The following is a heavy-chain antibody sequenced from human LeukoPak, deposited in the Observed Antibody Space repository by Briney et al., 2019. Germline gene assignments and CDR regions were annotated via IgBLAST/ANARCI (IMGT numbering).Heavy chain of an antibody. V-gene: IGHV1-46*01. CDR1: GYTFTSYY. J-gene: IGHJ4*02. CDR2: INPSGGTT. Sequence: ASVKLSCKASGYTFTSYYIHWVRQAPGQGLECMGIINPSGGTTIYAQNLQGRVTMTRDMSTSTVYIELSSLRSEDTAVYYCARDYYDSSGYYHLPLYYFDYWGQGTLVTVSS. CDR3: ARDYYDSSGYYHLPLYYFDY. D-gene: IGHD3-22*01.